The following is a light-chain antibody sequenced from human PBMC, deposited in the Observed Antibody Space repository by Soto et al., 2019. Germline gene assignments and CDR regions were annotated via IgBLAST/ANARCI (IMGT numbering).Light chain of an antibody. CDR2: TNS. V-gene: IGLV1-44*01. J-gene: IGLJ2*01. Sequence: QSVLSQPPSASGTPGQRVTISCSGSSSNIGSNTMSWYQQLPGTAPKLLIFTNSQRPSGVPDRFSGSKSGTSASLAISGLQSEDEADYYCETWDTSLGGGDVVFGGGTKLTVL. CDR3: ETWDTSLGGGDVV. CDR1: SSNIGSNT.